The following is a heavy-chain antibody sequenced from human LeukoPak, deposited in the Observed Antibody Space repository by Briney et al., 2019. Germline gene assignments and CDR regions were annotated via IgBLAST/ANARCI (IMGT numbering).Heavy chain of an antibody. Sequence: GGSLRLSCAASGFTVSSNYMSWVRQAPGKGLEWVSVIYSGGSTYYADSVKGRFTISRDNSKNTLFLQMNSLRPEDTAVYYCAKDEGIRCLNGDCPFDHWGQGILVTVSP. J-gene: IGHJ4*02. D-gene: IGHD4-17*01. V-gene: IGHV3-53*05. CDR2: IYSGGST. CDR1: GFTVSSNY. CDR3: AKDEGIRCLNGDCPFDH.